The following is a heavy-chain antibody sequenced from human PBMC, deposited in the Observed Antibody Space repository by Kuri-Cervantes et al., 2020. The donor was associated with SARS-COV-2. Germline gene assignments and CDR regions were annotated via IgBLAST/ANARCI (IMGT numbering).Heavy chain of an antibody. Sequence: ASVKVSCKASGYTFTSYGISWVRQAPGQGLEWMGWISAYNGNTNYAQKLQGRVTMTTDTSTSTAYMELSRLSSDDTALYYCTRAYLRRGQLLQRALDWFDPWGQGTQVTVSS. CDR2: ISAYNGNT. J-gene: IGHJ5*02. V-gene: IGHV1-18*01. CDR1: GYTFTSYG. D-gene: IGHD5-18*01. CDR3: TRAYLRRGQLLQRALDWFDP.